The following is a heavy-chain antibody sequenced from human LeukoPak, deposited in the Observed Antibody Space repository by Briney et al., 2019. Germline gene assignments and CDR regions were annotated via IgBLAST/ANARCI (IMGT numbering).Heavy chain of an antibody. J-gene: IGHJ5*02. V-gene: IGHV4-30-4*08. CDR1: GGSISSGDYC. CDR2: IYYSGST. D-gene: IGHD2-21*02. Sequence: SQTLSLTCTVSGGSISSGDYCWSWIRQPPGKGLEWIGYIYYSGSTYYNPSLKSRVTISVDTSKNQFSLKLSSVTAADTAAYYCARDPYCGGDCYSYNWFDPWGQGTLVTVSS. CDR3: ARDPYCGGDCYSYNWFDP.